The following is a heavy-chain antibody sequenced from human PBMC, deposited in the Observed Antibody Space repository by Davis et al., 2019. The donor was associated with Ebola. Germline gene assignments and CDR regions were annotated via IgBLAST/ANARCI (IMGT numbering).Heavy chain of an antibody. J-gene: IGHJ4*02. D-gene: IGHD6-19*01. CDR2: ISGSGGST. CDR3: AKDISGWYIQVIDY. CDR1: GFTFRSYA. Sequence: GGSLRLSCAASGFTFRSYAMSWVRQAPGKGLEWVSAISGSGGSTYYADSVKGRFTISRDNSKNTLYLQMTSLRAEDTAVYYCAKDISGWYIQVIDYWGQGTLVTVSS. V-gene: IGHV3-23*01.